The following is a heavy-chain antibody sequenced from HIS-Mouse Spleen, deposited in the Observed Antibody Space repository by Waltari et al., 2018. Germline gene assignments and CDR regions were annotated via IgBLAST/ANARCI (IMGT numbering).Heavy chain of an antibody. Sequence: QLQLQESGPRLVKPSETLSLTCTVSGGSISSSSYYWGWIRQPPGKGLEWIGSIYYSGSTYYNPSLKSRVTISVDTSKNQFSLKLSSVTAADTAVYYCARKRTASGWFDPWGQGTLVTVSS. CDR2: IYYSGST. J-gene: IGHJ5*02. CDR3: ARKRTASGWFDP. CDR1: GGSISSSSYY. V-gene: IGHV4-39*01. D-gene: IGHD2-21*02.